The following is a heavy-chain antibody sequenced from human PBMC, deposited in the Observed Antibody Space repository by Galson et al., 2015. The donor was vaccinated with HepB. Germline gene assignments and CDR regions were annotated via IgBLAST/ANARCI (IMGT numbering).Heavy chain of an antibody. Sequence: SLRLSCAASGFIFSNSGMHWVRQAPGKGLEWVANIKQDGSEKFYVDSVKGRFTISRDNAKNSLYLQMNSLTAGDTAVYYCARDVPVTALGSFDIWGLGTMVTVSS. CDR3: ARDVPVTALGSFDI. J-gene: IGHJ3*02. CDR1: GFIFSNSG. V-gene: IGHV3-7*01. CDR2: IKQDGSEK. D-gene: IGHD2-21*02.